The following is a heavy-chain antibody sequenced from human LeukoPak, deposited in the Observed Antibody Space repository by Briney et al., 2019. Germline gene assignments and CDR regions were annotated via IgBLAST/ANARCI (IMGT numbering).Heavy chain of an antibody. Sequence: ASVKVSCKASGYTFTSYGISWVRQAPGQGLEWMGWISAYNGSTNYAQKLQGRVTMTTDTSTSTAYMELRSLRSDDTAVYYCARYYSGWYYFDYWGQGTLVTVSS. D-gene: IGHD6-19*01. CDR2: ISAYNGST. J-gene: IGHJ4*02. V-gene: IGHV1-18*01. CDR3: ARYYSGWYYFDY. CDR1: GYTFTSYG.